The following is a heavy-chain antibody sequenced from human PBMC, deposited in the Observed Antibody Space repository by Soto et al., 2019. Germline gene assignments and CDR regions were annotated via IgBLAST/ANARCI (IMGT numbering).Heavy chain of an antibody. CDR2: IYYGGST. CDR1: GGSISSYY. CDR3: ARVRREYDNSGPVDY. D-gene: IGHD3-22*01. V-gene: IGHV4-59*04. J-gene: IGHJ4*02. Sequence: PSETLSLTCTVSGGSISSYYWNWIRQPPGKGLEWIGYIYYGGSTYYNPSLQSRVTMSVDRSRNQFSLKLNSVTAADTAVYYCARVRREYDNSGPVDYWGQGTLVTVSS.